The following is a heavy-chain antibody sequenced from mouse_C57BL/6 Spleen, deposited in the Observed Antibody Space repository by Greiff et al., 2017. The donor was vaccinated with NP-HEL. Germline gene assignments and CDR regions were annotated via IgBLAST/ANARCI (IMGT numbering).Heavy chain of an antibody. V-gene: IGHV1-52*01. CDR1: GYTFTSYW. J-gene: IGHJ4*01. Sequence: QVQLQQPGAELVRPGSSVKLSCKASGYTFTSYWMHWVKQRPIQGLEWIGNIDPSDSETHYNQKFKDKATLTVDKSSSTAYMQLSSLTSEDSAVYYCARGGDPYAMYYWGQGTSVTVSS. CDR2: IDPSDSET. CDR3: ARGGDPYAMYY. D-gene: IGHD3-3*01.